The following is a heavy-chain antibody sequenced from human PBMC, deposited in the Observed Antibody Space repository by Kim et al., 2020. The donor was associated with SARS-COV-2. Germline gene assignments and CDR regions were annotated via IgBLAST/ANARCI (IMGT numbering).Heavy chain of an antibody. Sequence: GGSLRLSCAASGFTFSSYSMNWVRQAPGKGLEWVSSISSSSSYIYYADSAKGRFTISRDNAKNSLYLQMNSLRAEDTAVYYCARDPYGGDLFYYYYGMDVWGQETTVTVSS. V-gene: IGHV3-21*01. CDR1: GFTFSSYS. CDR2: ISSSSSYI. CDR3: ARDPYGGDLFYYYYGMDV. D-gene: IGHD2-21*01. J-gene: IGHJ6*02.